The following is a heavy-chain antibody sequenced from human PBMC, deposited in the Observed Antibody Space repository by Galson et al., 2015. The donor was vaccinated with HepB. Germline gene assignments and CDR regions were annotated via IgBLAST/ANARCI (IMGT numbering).Heavy chain of an antibody. D-gene: IGHD1-26*01. Sequence: SLRLSCAASGFTFNAYGMHWVRQAPGKGLEWVAVIAYDGRREYYADPVKGRFTISRDNSKNTVYLQMNSLRAEDTAVYYCAKSEIGASYQGEAFDHWGQGTLVTVSS. CDR2: IAYDGRRE. CDR3: AKSEIGASYQGEAFDH. V-gene: IGHV3-30*18. CDR1: GFTFNAYG. J-gene: IGHJ4*02.